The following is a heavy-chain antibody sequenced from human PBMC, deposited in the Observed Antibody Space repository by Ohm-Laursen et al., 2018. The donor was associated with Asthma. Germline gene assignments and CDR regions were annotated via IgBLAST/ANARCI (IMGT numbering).Heavy chain of an antibody. CDR1: GFTFSSYS. J-gene: IGHJ4*02. D-gene: IGHD1-26*01. CDR3: ARFGYGGVGATGFDY. Sequence: SLRLSCAASGFTFSSYSMNWVRQASGKGLEWVSSISSSSSYIYYADSVKGRFTISRDNAKNSLYLQMNSLRAEDTAVYYCARFGYGGVGATGFDYWGQGTLVTVSS. CDR2: ISSSSSYI. V-gene: IGHV3-21*01.